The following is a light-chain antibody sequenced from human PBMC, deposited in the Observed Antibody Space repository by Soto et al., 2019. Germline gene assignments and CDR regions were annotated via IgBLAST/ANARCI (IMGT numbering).Light chain of an antibody. CDR1: SNDVGGFNY. Sequence: QSVLTQPASVSGFPGQSITISCTGTSNDVGGFNYVSWYQQLPGKAPKLVIYDVTHRTSGVSDRFSGSRSGNTASLTISGLQAEDEADYYCTSFTSGSTPYVLGNGTKVTVL. J-gene: IGLJ1*01. V-gene: IGLV2-14*03. CDR2: DVT. CDR3: TSFTSGSTPYV.